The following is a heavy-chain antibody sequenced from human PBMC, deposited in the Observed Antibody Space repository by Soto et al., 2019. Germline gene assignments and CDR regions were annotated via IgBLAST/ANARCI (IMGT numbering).Heavy chain of an antibody. D-gene: IGHD3-22*01. J-gene: IGHJ4*02. V-gene: IGHV3-74*03. CDR2: INTYNSTL. Sequence: PGGSLRLSCAASGFTFSSYAMIWVRQAPVNGLVFVSRINTYNSTLTYADSVEGRFTISRYNAKNTLYLQMYSLRAEDTALYYFVRPLYDRDSRPPFDHWGPGTLVTVSS. CDR1: GFTFSSYA. CDR3: VRPLYDRDSRPPFDH.